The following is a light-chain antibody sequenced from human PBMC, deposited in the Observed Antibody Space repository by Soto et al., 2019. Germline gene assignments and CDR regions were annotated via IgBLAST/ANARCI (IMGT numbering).Light chain of an antibody. Sequence: QSALTQPPSVSGAPGQRVTISCTGSSSNIGAGYDVHWYQHLPGTAPKLLIYYNTNRPSGVPDRFSGSKSGTSASLAITGLQADDEADYYCQSYDSSLSGVVFGGGTKVTVL. CDR1: SSNIGAGYD. CDR3: QSYDSSLSGVV. V-gene: IGLV1-40*01. J-gene: IGLJ2*01. CDR2: YNT.